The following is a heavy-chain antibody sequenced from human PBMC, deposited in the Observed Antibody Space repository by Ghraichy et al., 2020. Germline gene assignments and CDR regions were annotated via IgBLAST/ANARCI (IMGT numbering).Heavy chain of an antibody. J-gene: IGHJ4*02. V-gene: IGHV4-59*01. CDR2: VNYSGRT. CDR1: GGSISSYY. CDR3: ARDILGTVTRVD. Sequence: SETLSLTCTVSGGSISSYYWSWIRQPPGKGLEWIGNVNYSGRTTYNPSLGSRVTISVDTSNNQFALKLTSVTAADTAVYYCARDILGTVTRVDWGQGSLVIVSA. D-gene: IGHD4-17*01.